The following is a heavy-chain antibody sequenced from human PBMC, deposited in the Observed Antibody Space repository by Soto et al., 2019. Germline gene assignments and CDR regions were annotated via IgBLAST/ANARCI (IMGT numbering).Heavy chain of an antibody. D-gene: IGHD6-6*01. CDR3: ARDPARAARQPRQSYYYYGMDV. CDR1: GYTFTSYG. Sequence: QVQLVQSGAEVKKPGASVKVSCKASGYTFTSYGISWVRQAPGQGLEWMGWISAYNGNTNYAQKLQGRVTMTTDTSTSTAYMELRSLRSDDTAVYYCARDPARAARQPRQSYYYYGMDVWGQGTTVTVSS. J-gene: IGHJ6*02. V-gene: IGHV1-18*04. CDR2: ISAYNGNT.